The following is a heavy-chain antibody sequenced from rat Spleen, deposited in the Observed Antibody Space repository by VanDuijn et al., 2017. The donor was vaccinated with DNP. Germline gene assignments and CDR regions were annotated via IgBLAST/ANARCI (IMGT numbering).Heavy chain of an antibody. CDR2: ISNTGDST. D-gene: IGHD1-1*01. CDR1: GFIFSNYW. CDR3: ASLPWSSLGY. V-gene: IGHV5-31*01. J-gene: IGHJ2*01. Sequence: EVLLVESGGGPVQPGRSLKLSCVASGFIFSNYWMTWIRQAPGKGLEWVASISNTGDSTYYRDSVKGRFTISRDNAKSTLYLQMDSLRSEDTATYYYASLPWSSLGYWGQGVMVTVSS.